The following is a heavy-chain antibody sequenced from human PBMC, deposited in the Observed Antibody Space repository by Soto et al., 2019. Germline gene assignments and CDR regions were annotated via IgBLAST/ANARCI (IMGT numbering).Heavy chain of an antibody. CDR3: ATRSPAFDY. V-gene: IGHV1-18*01. CDR1: GYTFTSYG. Sequence: QVQLVQSGPEVKKPGASVKVSCKTSGYTFTSYGITWVRQAPGQGLEWMGWITTDKGKTTYAQKFQGRVTMTTDISTSTAYMELRSLRSDDTAVCYCATRSPAFDYWGQGTLVTVSS. J-gene: IGHJ4*02. CDR2: ITTDKGKT.